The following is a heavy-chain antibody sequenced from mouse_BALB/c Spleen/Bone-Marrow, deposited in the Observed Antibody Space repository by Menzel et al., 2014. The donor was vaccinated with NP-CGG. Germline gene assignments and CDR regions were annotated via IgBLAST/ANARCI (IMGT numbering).Heavy chain of an antibody. CDR1: GYTFTSYF. CDR2: INPYNDGT. D-gene: IGHD2-10*02. V-gene: IGHV1-14*01. Sequence: EVQLVESGPELVKPGASVKMSCKVSGYTFTSYFMHWVKQKPGQGLEWIGYINPYNDGTKYNEKFKGKATLTSDKSSSTAYMELGSLTSEDSAVYYCARLDQRYEGYWGQGTTLTVSS. J-gene: IGHJ2*01. CDR3: ARLDQRYEGY.